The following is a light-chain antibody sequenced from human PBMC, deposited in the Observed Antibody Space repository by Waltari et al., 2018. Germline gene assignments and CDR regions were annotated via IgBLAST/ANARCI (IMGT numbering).Light chain of an antibody. Sequence: QSALTQPASVSGSPGQSITISCTGSSSDVGGYSLVSWYQQHPGKAPKLMIYAVTKRPSGFSARFSGSKSGNTASLTISGLQTEDEADYYCCSYAGSTTSSVVFGTGTKVIVL. CDR2: AVT. CDR3: CSYAGSTTSSVV. V-gene: IGLV2-23*02. CDR1: SSDVGGYSL. J-gene: IGLJ1*01.